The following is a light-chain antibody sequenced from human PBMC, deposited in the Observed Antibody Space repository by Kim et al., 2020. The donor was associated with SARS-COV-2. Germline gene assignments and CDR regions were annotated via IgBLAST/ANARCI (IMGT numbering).Light chain of an antibody. CDR1: TLPEKQ. J-gene: IGLJ1*01. Sequence: SPGQTARITCSGNTLPEKQTYWYQQESGQAPLLVIYKDNERPSGIPWRFSGSSSGTTVTLTISGVQAEDDVDYYCQSADGSGTYVFGTGTKVTVL. CDR2: KDN. CDR3: QSADGSGTYV. V-gene: IGLV3-25*03.